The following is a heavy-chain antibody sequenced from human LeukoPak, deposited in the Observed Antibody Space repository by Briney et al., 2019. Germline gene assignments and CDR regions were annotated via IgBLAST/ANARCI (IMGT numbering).Heavy chain of an antibody. CDR2: MYSGDST. Sequence: PGGSLRLSCAASGFTVRSNYMTWVRQAQEKGLEWVSVMYSGDSTYYDDSVKGRFTISRDNSKNTLDLQMNSLRDEDTGVYYCARADGYSSWFVHWGQGTLVTVSS. J-gene: IGHJ5*02. D-gene: IGHD5-18*01. CDR1: GFTVRSNY. V-gene: IGHV3-53*01. CDR3: ARADGYSSWFVH.